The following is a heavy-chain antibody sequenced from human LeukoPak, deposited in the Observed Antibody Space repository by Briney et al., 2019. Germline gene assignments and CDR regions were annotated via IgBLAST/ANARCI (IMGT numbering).Heavy chain of an antibody. J-gene: IGHJ4*02. D-gene: IGHD6-19*01. CDR3: AREMAVADSGGLDY. V-gene: IGHV4-4*07. Sequence: SETLSLTCTVSGGSISNYYWSWIRQPAGKGLEWIGRIYTTGSTNYNPSLKSRVTISADKSKNQFSLKLNSVTAADTAVYYCAREMAVADSGGLDYWGKGTLVTVSS. CDR2: IYTTGST. CDR1: GGSISNYY.